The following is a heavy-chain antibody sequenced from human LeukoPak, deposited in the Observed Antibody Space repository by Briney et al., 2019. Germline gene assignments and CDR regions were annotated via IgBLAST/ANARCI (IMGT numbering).Heavy chain of an antibody. Sequence: SETLSLTCTVSGGSISGYYWSWIRQPPGKGLEWIGYIFSSGSTDYNPSLKSRVTISEDTSVNQFSLKLSSVTAADTAVYYCARHYYDRSDSYSFDYWGQGTLVTVSS. V-gene: IGHV4-59*08. CDR2: IFSSGST. CDR3: ARHYYDRSDSYSFDY. CDR1: GGSISGYY. D-gene: IGHD3-22*01. J-gene: IGHJ4*02.